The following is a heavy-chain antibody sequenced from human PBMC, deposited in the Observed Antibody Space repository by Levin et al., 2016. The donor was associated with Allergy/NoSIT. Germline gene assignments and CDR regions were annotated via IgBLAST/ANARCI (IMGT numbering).Heavy chain of an antibody. Sequence: WVRQAPGQGLEWMGWINPNSGGTNYAQKFQGRVTMTRDTSISTAYMELSRLRSDDTAVYYCARDRITMVREYYDYYYYGMDVWGQGTTVTVSS. CDR2: INPNSGGT. CDR3: ARDRITMVREYYDYYYYGMDV. D-gene: IGHD3-10*01. V-gene: IGHV1-2*02. J-gene: IGHJ6*02.